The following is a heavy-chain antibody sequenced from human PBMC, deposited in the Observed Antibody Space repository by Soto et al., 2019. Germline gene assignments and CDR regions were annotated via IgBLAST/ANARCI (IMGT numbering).Heavy chain of an antibody. CDR2: IYNSGST. CDR1: RGSITSSGYY. Sequence: TLSLTCSVSRGSITSSGYYWRWIRQHPGKGLEWIGDIYNSGSTHYNPSLKSRVSILLDTSNNQFSLKLTSVTAADTAVYYGVRYKSDIEMPRLDYVDYWGKGTVVT. V-gene: IGHV4-31*07. J-gene: IGHJ4*02. CDR3: VRYKSDIEMPRLDYVDY. D-gene: IGHD5-12*01.